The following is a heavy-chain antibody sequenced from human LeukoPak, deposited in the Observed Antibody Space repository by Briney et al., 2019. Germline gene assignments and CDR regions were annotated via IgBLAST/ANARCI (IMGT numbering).Heavy chain of an antibody. V-gene: IGHV3-48*03. D-gene: IGHD1-1*01. Sequence: GGSLRLSCAASGFTFSSYEMNWVRQAPGKGLEWVSYISSSGYTIYYADSLKGRFTISRDDAKNSLSLQMHSLRAEDTAIYYCARALWGTAVLTSIFSWGQGTLVTVSS. CDR2: ISSSGYTI. J-gene: IGHJ5*02. CDR1: GFTFSSYE. CDR3: ARALWGTAVLTSIFS.